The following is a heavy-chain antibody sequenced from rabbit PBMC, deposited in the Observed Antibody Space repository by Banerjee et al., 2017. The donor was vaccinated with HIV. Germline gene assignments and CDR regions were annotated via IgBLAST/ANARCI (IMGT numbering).Heavy chain of an antibody. Sequence: QEQLVESGGGLVQPEGSLTLTCTASGFSFSSSYYMCWVRQAPGKGLEWIGCIYTGSGSTWYASWVNGRFTISRSTSLNTVDLKMTSLTAADTATYFCVRDISDHPNLWGQGTLVTVS. CDR3: VRDISDHPNL. V-gene: IGHV1S43*01. CDR2: IYTGSGST. J-gene: IGHJ4*01. CDR1: GFSFSSSYY.